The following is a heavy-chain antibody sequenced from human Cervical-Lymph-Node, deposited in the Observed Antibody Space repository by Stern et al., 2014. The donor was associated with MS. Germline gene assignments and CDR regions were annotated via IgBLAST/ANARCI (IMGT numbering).Heavy chain of an antibody. CDR1: GFSFSARGVS. V-gene: IGHV2-5*02. D-gene: IGHD1-1*01. CDR2: IFWDDAK. CDR3: ARGIDDNWSRIFDS. Sequence: QVTLRESGPSLVRPTQTLTLTCTFSGFSFSARGVSVAWIRQPPGGAPEWLALIFWDDAKRYSPSLKSRLTVNKESSSNEVVLTMSNVDAVDTGTYYCARGIDDNWSRIFDSWGPGTLVTVSS. J-gene: IGHJ4*02.